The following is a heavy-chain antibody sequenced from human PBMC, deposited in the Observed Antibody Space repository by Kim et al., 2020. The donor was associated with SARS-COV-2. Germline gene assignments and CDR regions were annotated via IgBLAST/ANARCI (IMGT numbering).Heavy chain of an antibody. V-gene: IGHV3-7*03. Sequence: GGSLRLSCAASGFTFSSYWMSWVRQAPGKGLEWVANIKKDGSEKYYVDSGKGGLTISRDNAKNSLYRQMNSLRAKDTAVYYCARERRGYKAPYYNYGMAV. CDR3: ARERRGYKAPYYNYGMAV. CDR1: GFTFSSYW. CDR2: IKKDGSEK. J-gene: IGHJ6*01. D-gene: IGHD5-12*01.